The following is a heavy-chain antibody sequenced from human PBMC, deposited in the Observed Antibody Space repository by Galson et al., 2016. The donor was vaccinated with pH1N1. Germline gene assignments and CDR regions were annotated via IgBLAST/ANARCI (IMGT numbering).Heavy chain of an antibody. Sequence: SLRLSCAASGFTFSGFEMNWVRQAPGKGLEWISYITTSGDSLYYADSVKGRFTISGDNAKNSLYLQMNSLRVEDTAVHYCARDYYYYYGMDVWGQGTTVTVSS. CDR2: ITTSGDSL. J-gene: IGHJ6*02. CDR1: GFTFSGFE. CDR3: ARDYYYYYGMDV. V-gene: IGHV3-48*03.